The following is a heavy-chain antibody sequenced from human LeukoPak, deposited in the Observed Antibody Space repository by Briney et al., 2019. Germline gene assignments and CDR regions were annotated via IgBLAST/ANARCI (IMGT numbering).Heavy chain of an antibody. CDR1: GYTFTSYD. D-gene: IGHD3-10*01. CDR2: MNPNSGNT. J-gene: IGHJ6*03. Sequence: ASVKVSCKASGYTFTSYDINWVRQATGQGLEWMGWMNPNSGNTGYAQKFQGRVTMTRNTSISTVYMELSSLRSEDTAVYYCARDLVRGVISYYYYMDVWGKGTTVTVSS. CDR3: ARDLVRGVISYYYYMDV. V-gene: IGHV1-8*01.